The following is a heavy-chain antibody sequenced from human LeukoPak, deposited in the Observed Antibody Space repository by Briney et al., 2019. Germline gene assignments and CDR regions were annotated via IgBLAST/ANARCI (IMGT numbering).Heavy chain of an antibody. CDR1: GGTISNYY. D-gene: IGHD3-22*01. Sequence: PSETLSLTCTVSGGTISNYYWTCLRQPPGKGLEWIGFVHYSGSTNYNPSLKSRVTISVDTSKNQFSLKLSSVTAADTAVYYCARGSNDGSGYYYVDYWGQGTLVTVSS. CDR3: ARGSNDGSGYYYVDY. CDR2: VHYSGST. V-gene: IGHV4-59*01. J-gene: IGHJ4*02.